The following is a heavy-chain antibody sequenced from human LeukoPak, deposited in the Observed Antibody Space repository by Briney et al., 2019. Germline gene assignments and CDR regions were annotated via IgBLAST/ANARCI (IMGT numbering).Heavy chain of an antibody. V-gene: IGHV1-69*06. D-gene: IGHD2-2*01. J-gene: IGHJ4*02. Sequence: SVKVSCKASGGTFSSYAISWVRQAPGQGLEWMGGIIPIFGTANYAQKFQGRVTITADKSTSTAYMELSSLRSEDTAVYYCARGDQGYCSSTSCYFDYWGQGTLVTVSP. CDR1: GGTFSSYA. CDR2: IIPIFGTA. CDR3: ARGDQGYCSSTSCYFDY.